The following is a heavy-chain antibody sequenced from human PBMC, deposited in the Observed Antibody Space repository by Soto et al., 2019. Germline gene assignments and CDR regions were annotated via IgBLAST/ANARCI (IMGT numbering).Heavy chain of an antibody. D-gene: IGHD4-17*01. CDR3: ARVLDYGDPPDY. Sequence: SETLSLTCTVSGGSISSYYWSWIRQPPGKGLEWIGYIYYSGSTNYNPSIKSRVTTSVDTSKNQFSLKLSSVTAADTAVYYCARVLDYGDPPDYWGQGTLVTVSS. J-gene: IGHJ4*02. CDR1: GGSISSYY. CDR2: IYYSGST. V-gene: IGHV4-59*01.